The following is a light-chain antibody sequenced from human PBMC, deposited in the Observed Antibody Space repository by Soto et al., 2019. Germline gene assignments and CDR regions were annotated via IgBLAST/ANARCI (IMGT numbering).Light chain of an antibody. CDR2: AAS. CDR1: QDIAVN. J-gene: IGKJ5*01. V-gene: IGKV3-15*01. CDR3: QQFDDSVT. Sequence: EIVMTQSPATLSVSPGERATLSCRASQDIAVNLAWFQQEPGQAPRXLIYAASTRANGIPGRFSGSGSGTDFTLTISGLEPEDSAVYYCQQFDDSVTFGQGTRLEI.